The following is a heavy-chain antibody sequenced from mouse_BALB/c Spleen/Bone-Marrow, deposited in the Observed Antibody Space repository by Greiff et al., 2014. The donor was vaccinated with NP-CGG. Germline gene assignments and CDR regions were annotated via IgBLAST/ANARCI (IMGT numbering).Heavy chain of an antibody. CDR3: TRLDY. Sequence: QVQLKESGAELVKPGASVKLSCKASGYTFTSYYMYWVKQRPGQGLEWIGGINPKNGNTNFSETFKIKATLTAGKSSSTAYMQLSNVSSEYSSVCYCTRLDYWGQGTTLTVSS. J-gene: IGHJ2*01. CDR2: INPKNGNT. V-gene: IGHV1S17*01. CDR1: GYTFTSYY.